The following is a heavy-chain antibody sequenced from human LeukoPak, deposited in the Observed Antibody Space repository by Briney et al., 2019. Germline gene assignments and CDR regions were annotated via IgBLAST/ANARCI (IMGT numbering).Heavy chain of an antibody. CDR1: GGSISSGNFY. J-gene: IGHJ4*02. CDR3: VRSGGYQGGY. CDR2: IHYSGGT. Sequence: SETLSLTCTVSGGSISSGNFYWSWTRQHPGKGLEWIGYIHYSGGTDYNPSLRSRVTISLDTSNNQFSLKLSSVTAADTAVYYCVRSGGYQGGYWGQGTLVTVSS. V-gene: IGHV4-31*03. D-gene: IGHD2-2*01.